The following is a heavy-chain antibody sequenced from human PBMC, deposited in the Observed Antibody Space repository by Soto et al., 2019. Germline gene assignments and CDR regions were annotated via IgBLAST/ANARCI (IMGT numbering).Heavy chain of an antibody. J-gene: IGHJ4*02. CDR3: ARYVQPTGVAADGASNY. CDR1: GYTFKNYG. V-gene: IGHV1-18*01. D-gene: IGHD6-19*01. Sequence: QVQLVQSGPEVKNPGASVKVSCKDSGYTFKNYGIKWVRQAPGQGLEWVGWITTYNGNRYTAEKFKGRVTMTTDTSTTTTAMELTSLTSAPAGVYYCARYVQPTGVAADGASNYWGQGPLLTVSS. CDR2: ITTYNGNR.